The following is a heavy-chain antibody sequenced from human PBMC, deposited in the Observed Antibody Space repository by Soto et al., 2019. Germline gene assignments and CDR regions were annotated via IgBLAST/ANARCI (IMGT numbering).Heavy chain of an antibody. CDR2: ISGSGGST. V-gene: IGHV3-23*01. CDR1: GFTFSSYA. CDR3: AKDSPDIVVVVAATPIDY. Sequence: GGSLRLSCAASGFTFSSYAMSWVRQAPGKGLEWVSAISGSGGSTYYADSVKGRFTISRDNSKNTLYLQMNSLRAEDTAVYYCAKDSPDIVVVVAATPIDYWGQGTLVTVSS. D-gene: IGHD2-15*01. J-gene: IGHJ4*02.